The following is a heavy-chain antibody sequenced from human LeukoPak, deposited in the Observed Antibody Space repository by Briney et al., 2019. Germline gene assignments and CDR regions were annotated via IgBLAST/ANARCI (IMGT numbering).Heavy chain of an antibody. D-gene: IGHD4-11*01. CDR2: ISGSGRST. Sequence: PGGSLRLSCAASGFTFSSYAMSWVRQAPGKGLEWVSAISGSGRSTYYAASVKGRFTISRDNSKNTLYLQMNSLRAEDTAVYYCALTVTPQGFDYWGQGTLVTVSS. CDR3: ALTVTPQGFDY. J-gene: IGHJ4*02. V-gene: IGHV3-23*01. CDR1: GFTFSSYA.